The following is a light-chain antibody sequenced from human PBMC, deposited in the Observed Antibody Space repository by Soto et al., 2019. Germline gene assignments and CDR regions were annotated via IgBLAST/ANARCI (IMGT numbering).Light chain of an antibody. Sequence: EIVLTQSPDTLSLSPVERATLSCRASQSVSSSFLAWYHQNPGQAPRLLIYRASSRATGIPDRFTGSGSGTVFTLTISRLEPEDFAVYYCQQYEGSPLSFGGGTMVEIK. V-gene: IGKV3-20*01. CDR1: QSVSSSF. J-gene: IGKJ4*01. CDR3: QQYEGSPLS. CDR2: RAS.